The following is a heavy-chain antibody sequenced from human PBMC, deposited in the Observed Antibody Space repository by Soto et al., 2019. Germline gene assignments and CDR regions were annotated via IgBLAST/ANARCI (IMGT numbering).Heavy chain of an antibody. CDR3: ARLRNYYGSGNYLDY. CDR2: IYYSGST. V-gene: IGHV4-30-4*01. D-gene: IGHD3-10*01. CDR1: GGSISSGDYY. J-gene: IGHJ4*02. Sequence: SETLSLTCTVSGGSISSGDYYWSWIRQPPGKGLEWIGYIYYSGSTYYNPSLKSRVTISVDTSKNQFSLKLSSVTAADTAVYYCARLRNYYGSGNYLDYWGQGTLVTVSS.